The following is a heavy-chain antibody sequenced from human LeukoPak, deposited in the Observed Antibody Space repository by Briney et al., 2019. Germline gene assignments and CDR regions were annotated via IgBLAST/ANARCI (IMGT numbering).Heavy chain of an antibody. D-gene: IGHD2-2*01. Sequence: ASVTVSCKASGYTFTGYYMHWVRQAPGHGLEWMGWINPNSGGTNYAQKFQGRVTMTRDTSISTAYMELSRLRSDDTAVYYCARASGTLGYCSSTSCPRYFDYWGQGTLVTVSS. CDR2: INPNSGGT. CDR3: ARASGTLGYCSSTSCPRYFDY. J-gene: IGHJ4*02. V-gene: IGHV1-2*02. CDR1: GYTFTGYY.